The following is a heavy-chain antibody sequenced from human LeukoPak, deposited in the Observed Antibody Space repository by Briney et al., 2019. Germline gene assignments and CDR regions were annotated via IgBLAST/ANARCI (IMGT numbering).Heavy chain of an antibody. Sequence: SETLSLTCTVSGGSISSSSYFWGWIRQPPGKGLEWIGTIYYGGSTYYNPTLKSRVTISVDTSKNQFSLKLRSVTAADTAVYYCARGRGIQLWLRGKNWFDPWGQGTLVTVSS. D-gene: IGHD5-18*01. V-gene: IGHV4-39*07. CDR2: IYYGGST. CDR3: ARGRGIQLWLRGKNWFDP. J-gene: IGHJ5*02. CDR1: GGSISSSSYF.